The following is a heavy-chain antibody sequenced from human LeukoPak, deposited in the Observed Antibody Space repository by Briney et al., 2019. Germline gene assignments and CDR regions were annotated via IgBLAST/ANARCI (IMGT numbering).Heavy chain of an antibody. J-gene: IGHJ5*02. CDR3: ARGAYGSGSAYNWFDP. Sequence: SETLSLTCTVSGGSITSGSYYWSWIRQPAGKGLEWIGRIYTSGSTNYNPSLKSRVTISVDTSKNQFSLRLTSVNAADTAVYYRARGAYGSGSAYNWFDPWGQGTLVTVSS. CDR1: GGSITSGSYY. D-gene: IGHD3-10*01. V-gene: IGHV4-61*02. CDR2: IYTSGST.